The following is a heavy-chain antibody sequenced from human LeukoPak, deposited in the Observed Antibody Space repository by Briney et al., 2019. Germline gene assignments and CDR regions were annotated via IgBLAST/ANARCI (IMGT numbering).Heavy chain of an antibody. J-gene: IGHJ5*02. CDR1: GYTFTSYG. Sequence: ASVKVSCKASGYTFTSYGISWVRQAPGQGLEWMGWISACNGNTNYAQKLQGRVTMTTDTSTSTAYMELRSLRSDDTAVYYCARDLGYSYGYNWFDPWGQGTLVTVSS. CDR3: ARDLGYSYGYNWFDP. V-gene: IGHV1-18*01. CDR2: ISACNGNT. D-gene: IGHD5-18*01.